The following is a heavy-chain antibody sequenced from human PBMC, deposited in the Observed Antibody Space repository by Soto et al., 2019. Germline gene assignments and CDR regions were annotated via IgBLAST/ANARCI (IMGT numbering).Heavy chain of an antibody. Sequence: GGSLRLSCAASGFTVSSNYMSWVRQAPGKGLEWVSVIYSGGSTYYADSVKGRFTISRDNSKNTLYLQMNSLRAEDTAVYYCGGSSDGEWLRALGLDYWGQGTLVTVSS. CDR3: GGSSDGEWLRALGLDY. CDR2: IYSGGST. D-gene: IGHD5-12*01. CDR1: GFTVSSNY. V-gene: IGHV3-66*01. J-gene: IGHJ4*02.